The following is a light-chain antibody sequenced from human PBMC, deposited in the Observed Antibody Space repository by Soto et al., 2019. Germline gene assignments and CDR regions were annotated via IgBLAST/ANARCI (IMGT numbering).Light chain of an antibody. CDR1: QSVGSSY. CDR2: GAS. J-gene: IGKJ5*01. Sequence: EIVLTQSPATLSLSPGERASLSCMASQSVGSSYLAWYQQKPGQAPRLLIYGASSRATGIPDRFSGSGSGTDFTLTISRLEPEDFAVYYCQQYGNSPITFGQGTRLEIK. CDR3: QQYGNSPIT. V-gene: IGKV3-20*01.